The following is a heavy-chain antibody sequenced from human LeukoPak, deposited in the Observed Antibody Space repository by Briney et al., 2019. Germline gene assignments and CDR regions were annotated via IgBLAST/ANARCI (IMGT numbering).Heavy chain of an antibody. CDR1: GFTFNTYT. V-gene: IGHV4-34*01. J-gene: IGHJ4*02. Sequence: KSGGSLRLSCAASGFTFNTYTMNWVRQPPGKGLEWIGEINHSGSTNYNPSLKSRVTISVDTSKNQFSLKLSSVTAADTAVYYCARVRPVFVFDYWGQGTLVTVSS. D-gene: IGHD3-16*02. CDR2: INHSGST. CDR3: ARVRPVFVFDY.